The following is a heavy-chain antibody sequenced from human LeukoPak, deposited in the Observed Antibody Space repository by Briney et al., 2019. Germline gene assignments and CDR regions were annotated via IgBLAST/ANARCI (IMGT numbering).Heavy chain of an antibody. CDR1: GYNFANFW. CDR3: TKNTDTGIFDY. V-gene: IGHV5-51*01. D-gene: IGHD1-14*01. J-gene: IGHJ4*02. Sequence: GESLKISCKGPGYNFANFWVGWVRQMPGKGLEWMGIVNPADSDTRYSPSIQGQVTFSVDKSLSTAYLQWSSLKASDTAMYYCTKNTDTGIFDYWGQGTLVTVSS. CDR2: VNPADSDT.